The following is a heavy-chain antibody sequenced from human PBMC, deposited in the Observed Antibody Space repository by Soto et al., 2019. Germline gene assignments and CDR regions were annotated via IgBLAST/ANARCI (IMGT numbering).Heavy chain of an antibody. Sequence: QVQLVQSGAEVKKPGASVKVSCKVSGNPLTETSLHWLRQAPGKGLEWLGGFNPELDETIYAQKFRGRVTMTEDTSTDTAYMVLSSLRSDDTAEYYCATTPYSSAYQFDYWGQGSLVIVSS. D-gene: IGHD6-19*01. CDR3: ATTPYSSAYQFDY. CDR1: GNPLTETS. V-gene: IGHV1-24*01. CDR2: FNPELDET. J-gene: IGHJ4*02.